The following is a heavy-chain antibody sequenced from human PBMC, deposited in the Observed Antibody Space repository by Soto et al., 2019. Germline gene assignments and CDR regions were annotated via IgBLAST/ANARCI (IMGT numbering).Heavy chain of an antibody. Sequence: PGGSLRLSCAASGFTFSSYSMDWVRQAPGKGLEWVSYISSGTSTIYYADSVKGRFTISRDNAKNSLYLQMNSLRAEDTAVYYCARVYCSSTSCQFDYWGQGTLVTVSS. CDR3: ARVYCSSTSCQFDY. CDR2: ISSGTSTI. CDR1: GFTFSSYS. V-gene: IGHV3-48*01. J-gene: IGHJ4*02. D-gene: IGHD2-2*01.